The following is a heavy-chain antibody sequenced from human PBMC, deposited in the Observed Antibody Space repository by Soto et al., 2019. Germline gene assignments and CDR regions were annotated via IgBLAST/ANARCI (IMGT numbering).Heavy chain of an antibody. CDR3: ARVDGRYSVYGIPSYIDY. CDR1: GGSISSYY. V-gene: IGHV4-59*01. J-gene: IGHJ4*02. D-gene: IGHD5-12*01. CDR2: IYYSGST. Sequence: SETLSLTCTVSGGSISSYYWSWIRQPPGKGLEWIGYIYYSGSTNYNPSLKSRVTISVDTSKNQFSLKLSSVTAADTAVYYCARVDGRYSVYGIPSYIDYWGQATLVTVS.